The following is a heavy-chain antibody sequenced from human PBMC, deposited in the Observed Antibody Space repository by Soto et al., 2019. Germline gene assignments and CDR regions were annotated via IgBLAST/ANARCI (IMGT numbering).Heavy chain of an antibody. J-gene: IGHJ4*02. CDR2: IWHDESNE. CDR1: GFTFNTYG. Sequence: QVQLVESGGGVVQPGRSLRLSCTASGFTFNTYGMHWVRQAPGKGLEWVAGIWHDESNEDYVDSVKGRFTISRDNSINTLYLQMNSLRAEDTAIYYCTRDHSFGFRGVLSLWGQGSLVTVSS. CDR3: TRDHSFGFRGVLSL. V-gene: IGHV3-33*01. D-gene: IGHD3-10*01.